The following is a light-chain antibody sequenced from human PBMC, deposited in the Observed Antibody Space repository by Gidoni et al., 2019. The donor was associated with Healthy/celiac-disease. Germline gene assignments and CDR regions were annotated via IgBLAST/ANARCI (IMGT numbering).Light chain of an antibody. V-gene: IGKV4-1*01. CDR1: QSVLYSSNNKNY. CDR2: CAS. Sequence: IVMTESPHSLAVSLGESGTINCKSSQSVLYSSNNKNYLAWYQQKPGQPPKLLIYCASTRESGVPDRFSGSGSGTDFTLTISSLQSEDVAVYYCQQYYSTPYTFGQGTKLEIK. CDR3: QQYYSTPYT. J-gene: IGKJ2*01.